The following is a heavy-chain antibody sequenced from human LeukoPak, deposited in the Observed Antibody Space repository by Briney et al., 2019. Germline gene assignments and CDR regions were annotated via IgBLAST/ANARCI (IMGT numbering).Heavy chain of an antibody. J-gene: IGHJ4*02. CDR3: AREVGATANFDY. CDR2: IYHSGGT. V-gene: IGHV4-38-2*02. Sequence: PSETLSLTCTVSGYSISSGYYWGWIRQPPGKGLEWIGSIYHSGGTYYNPSLKSRVTISVDTSKNQFSLKLSSVTAADTAVYYCAREVGATANFDYWGQGTLVTVSS. D-gene: IGHD1-26*01. CDR1: GYSISSGYY.